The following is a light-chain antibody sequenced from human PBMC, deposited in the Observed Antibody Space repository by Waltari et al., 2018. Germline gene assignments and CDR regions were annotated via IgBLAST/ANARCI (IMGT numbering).Light chain of an antibody. J-gene: IGKJ2*01. Sequence: EIVLTQSPGTLSLSPGERATLSCRASQSVTRNFLAWYQQKPGQAPRLLIFAASSRATGIPDRFSGSGSGTDFTLTITRLEPEDFAVCYCQQYGSSPYTFGQGTNLEIK. CDR1: QSVTRNF. CDR2: AAS. CDR3: QQYGSSPYT. V-gene: IGKV3-20*01.